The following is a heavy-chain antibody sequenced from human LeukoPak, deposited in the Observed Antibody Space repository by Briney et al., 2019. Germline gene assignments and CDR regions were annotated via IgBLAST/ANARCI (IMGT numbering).Heavy chain of an antibody. CDR3: ARGTATDPGVDH. V-gene: IGHV3-7*03. J-gene: IGHJ4*02. CDR1: GFTFSSYW. D-gene: IGHD3-10*01. Sequence: GGSLRLSCAASGFTFSSYWMNWLRQAPGKGLEWVATIKEDGSEKYYVDSVKGRFTISRDNAKNSLYLQMNSLRVEDTAVYYCARGTATDPGVDHWGQGTLVTVSS. CDR2: IKEDGSEK.